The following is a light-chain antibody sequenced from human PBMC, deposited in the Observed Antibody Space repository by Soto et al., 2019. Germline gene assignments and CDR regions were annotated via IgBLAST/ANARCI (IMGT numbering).Light chain of an antibody. CDR3: CSFADSSTLI. CDR1: RDDVGSYNS. J-gene: IGLJ2*01. Sequence: QSALTQPRSVSGSPGQPVTISCTGPRDDVGSYNSVSWYQQYPGKAPKLMIYDVSKRPSGVPDRFSGSKSGKTASLTISGLQAEDEAEYYCCSFADSSTLIFGGGTKLTVL. V-gene: IGLV2-11*01. CDR2: DVS.